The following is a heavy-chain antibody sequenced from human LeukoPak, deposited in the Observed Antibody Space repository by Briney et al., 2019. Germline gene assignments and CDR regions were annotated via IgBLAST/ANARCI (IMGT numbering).Heavy chain of an antibody. D-gene: IGHD3-10*01. CDR2: ISGSGGST. CDR1: GSTFSSYA. J-gene: IGHJ4*02. Sequence: PGGSLRLSCAASGSTFSSYAMSWVRQAPGKGLEWVSAISGSGGSTYYADSVKGRFTISRDNSKNTLYLQMNSLRAEDTAVYYCAKDRKMVRGEDYWGQGTLVTASS. CDR3: AKDRKMVRGEDY. V-gene: IGHV3-23*01.